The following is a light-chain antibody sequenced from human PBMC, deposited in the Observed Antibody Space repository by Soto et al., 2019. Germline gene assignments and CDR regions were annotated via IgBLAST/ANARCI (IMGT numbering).Light chain of an antibody. V-gene: IGKV3-20*01. CDR3: QQYGSSHRT. J-gene: IGKJ1*01. CDR2: GAS. CDR1: QSVSSSY. Sequence: EIVLTQSPGTLSLSPGERATLSCRASQSVSSSYLAWYQQKPGQAPRLLIYGASSRATGIPDRFSGSGSGTEFTLTISSLEPEDFAVYYCQQYGSSHRTFGQGTKVEIK.